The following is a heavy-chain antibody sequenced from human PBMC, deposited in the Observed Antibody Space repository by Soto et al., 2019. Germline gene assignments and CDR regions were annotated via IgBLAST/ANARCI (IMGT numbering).Heavy chain of an antibody. CDR2: ISENGDST. Sequence: EVQPLESGGGLVQPGGSLRLSCAASGFTFSGYAMTWVRQAPGKGLEWVSGISENGDSTYYADSVKGRFTISRDNSKNTLYLQMNSLRAEDTAVYYCAKVLLWFGDSSTGYWGQGTLVTVSS. J-gene: IGHJ4*02. CDR1: GFTFSGYA. D-gene: IGHD3-10*01. CDR3: AKVLLWFGDSSTGY. V-gene: IGHV3-23*01.